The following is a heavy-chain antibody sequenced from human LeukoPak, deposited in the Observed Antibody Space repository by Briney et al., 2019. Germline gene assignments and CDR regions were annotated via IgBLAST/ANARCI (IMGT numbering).Heavy chain of an antibody. CDR2: IIPILGIA. V-gene: IGHV1-69*04. CDR1: GGTFSSYA. D-gene: IGHD2-2*01. CDR3: ASLGYCSSTSCYGDDY. J-gene: IGHJ4*02. Sequence: ASVKVSCKASGGTFSSYAISWVRQAPGQGLEWVGRIIPILGIANYAQKFQGRVTITADKSTSTAYMELSSLRSEDTAVYYCASLGYCSSTSCYGDDYWGQGTLVTVSS.